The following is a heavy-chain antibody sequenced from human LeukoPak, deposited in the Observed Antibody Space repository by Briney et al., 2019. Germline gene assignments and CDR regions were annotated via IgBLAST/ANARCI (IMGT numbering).Heavy chain of an antibody. J-gene: IGHJ5*02. CDR3: AKDDRVAGTLDP. Sequence: RPGGSLRLSCVASGFTFSSYGMHWVRQAPGKGLEWEAFIRYDGSDKYYADSVKGRFTISRDNSKNTLYLQMNSLRAEDTAVYYCAKDDRVAGTLDPWGQGTLVTVSS. V-gene: IGHV3-30*02. D-gene: IGHD6-19*01. CDR1: GFTFSSYG. CDR2: IRYDGSDK.